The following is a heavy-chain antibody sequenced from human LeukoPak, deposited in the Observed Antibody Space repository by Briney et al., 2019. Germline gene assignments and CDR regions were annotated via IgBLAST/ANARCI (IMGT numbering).Heavy chain of an antibody. J-gene: IGHJ4*02. CDR2: IRYDGSNK. CDR3: AKTTYGSGSYSFFDY. CDR1: GFTFSSYS. D-gene: IGHD3-10*01. Sequence: PGGSLRLSCAASGFTFSSYSMNWVRQAPGKGLEWVAFIRYDGSNKYYADSVKGRFTISRDNSKNTLYLQMNSLRAEDTAVYYCAKTTYGSGSYSFFDYWGQGTLVTVSS. V-gene: IGHV3-30*02.